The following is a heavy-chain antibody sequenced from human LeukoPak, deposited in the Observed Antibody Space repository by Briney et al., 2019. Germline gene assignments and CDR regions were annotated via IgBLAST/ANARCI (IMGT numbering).Heavy chain of an antibody. CDR1: GFTFSDYW. V-gene: IGHV3-74*01. CDR3: AKDRGDYEVSGMDV. D-gene: IGHD4-17*01. CDR2: IKTDGSDT. Sequence: PGGSLRLSCAASGFTFSDYWMHWVRQAPGKGLVWVSRIKTDGSDTSYADSVKGRFTISRDNAKNTLYLRMNSLRAEDTAVYYCAKDRGDYEVSGMDVWGQGTTVTVSS. J-gene: IGHJ6*02.